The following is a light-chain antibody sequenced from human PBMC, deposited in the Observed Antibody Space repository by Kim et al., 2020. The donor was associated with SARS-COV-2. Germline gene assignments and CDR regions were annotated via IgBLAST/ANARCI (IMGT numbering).Light chain of an antibody. Sequence: RATIHRKSSQSVSYRSNNKNYIAWYQQKSGRPPKLLISWASTRESGVPDRFSGSGSGTDFTLTISSLQAEDVAVYFCQQYYSTPYTFGQGTKLEI. J-gene: IGKJ2*01. V-gene: IGKV4-1*01. CDR3: QQYYSTPYT. CDR2: WAS. CDR1: QSVSYRSNNKNY.